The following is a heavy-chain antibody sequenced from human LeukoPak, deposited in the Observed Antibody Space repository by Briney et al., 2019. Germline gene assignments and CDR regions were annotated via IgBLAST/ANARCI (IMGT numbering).Heavy chain of an antibody. J-gene: IGHJ4*02. V-gene: IGHV1-18*01. Sequence: GASVKVSCKASGYTFTSYGISWVRQDPGQGLEWMGWISAYNGNTNYAQKLQGRVTMTTDTSTSTAYMELRSLRSDDTAVYYCARSAPITMVRGVIIDYWGQGTLVTVSS. CDR1: GYTFTSYG. CDR2: ISAYNGNT. CDR3: ARSAPITMVRGVIIDY. D-gene: IGHD3-10*01.